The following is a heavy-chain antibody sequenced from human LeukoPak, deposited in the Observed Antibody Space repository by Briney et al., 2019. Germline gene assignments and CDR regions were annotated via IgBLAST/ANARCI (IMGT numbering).Heavy chain of an antibody. CDR1: GYTFTSYA. CDR3: ARVRTPGIAAAGISWFDP. V-gene: IGHV7-4-1*02. CDR2: INTNTGNP. J-gene: IGHJ5*02. D-gene: IGHD6-13*01. Sequence: ASVKVSCKASGYTFTSYAMNWVRQAPGQGLEWMGWINTNTGNPTYAQGFTGRFVFSLDTSVSTAYLQISSLKAEDAAVYYCARVRTPGIAAAGISWFDPWGQGTLVTVSS.